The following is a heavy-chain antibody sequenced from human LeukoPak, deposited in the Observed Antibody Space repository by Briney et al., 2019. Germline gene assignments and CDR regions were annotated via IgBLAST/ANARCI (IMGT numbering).Heavy chain of an antibody. CDR1: GGSISSGGYY. Sequence: PSETLSLTCTVSGGSISSGGYYWSWIRQHPGKGLEWIGYIYYSGSTYYNPSLKSRVTISVDTSKNQFSLKLSSVTAADTAVYYCARDVRTIRGVFNPWGQGTLVPVSS. CDR2: IYYSGST. J-gene: IGHJ5*02. V-gene: IGHV4-31*03. CDR3: ARDVRTIRGVFNP. D-gene: IGHD3-3*01.